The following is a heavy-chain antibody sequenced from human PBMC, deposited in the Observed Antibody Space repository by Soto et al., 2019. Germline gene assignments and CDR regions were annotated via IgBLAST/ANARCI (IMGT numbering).Heavy chain of an antibody. D-gene: IGHD2-15*01. CDR3: ARAGCSGGSCYWEDDY. Sequence: QVQLVQSGAEVRKPGASVKVSCKASGYTFTNYGVTWVRQAPGQGLEWMGWISAYNGNTNYAQKLQGRVTMTTDTSTNIAYMELRSLRSDDTAVYYCARAGCSGGSCYWEDDYWGQGTLVTVSS. J-gene: IGHJ4*02. CDR1: GYTFTNYG. V-gene: IGHV1-18*01. CDR2: ISAYNGNT.